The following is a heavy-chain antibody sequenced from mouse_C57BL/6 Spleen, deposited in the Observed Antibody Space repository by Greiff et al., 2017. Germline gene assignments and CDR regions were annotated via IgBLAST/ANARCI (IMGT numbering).Heavy chain of an antibody. CDR1: GFTFSNYW. Sequence: EVKLVESGGGLVQPGGSMKLSCVASGFTFSNYWMNWVRQSPEKGLEWVAQIRLKSDNYATHYAESVKGRFTISRDDSKSSVYLQMNNLRAEDTEIYYCTGDYGSSPWFAYWGQGTTVTVS. CDR3: TGDYGSSPWFAY. D-gene: IGHD1-1*01. V-gene: IGHV6-3*01. J-gene: IGHJ3*01. CDR2: IRLKSDNYAT.